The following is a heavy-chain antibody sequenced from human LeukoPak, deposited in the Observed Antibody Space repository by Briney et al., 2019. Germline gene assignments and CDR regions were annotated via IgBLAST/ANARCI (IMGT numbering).Heavy chain of an antibody. Sequence: KPSETLSLTCAVYGGSFSGYYWSWIRQPPGKGLEWIGEINHSGSTNYNPSLKSRVTISVDTSKNQFSLKLSSVTAADTAVYYCARAGRGTNQKSGVLVVIGAFDIWGQGTMVTVSS. CDR2: INHSGST. CDR3: ARAGRGTNQKSGVLVVIGAFDI. D-gene: IGHD3-22*01. CDR1: GGSFSGYY. V-gene: IGHV4-34*01. J-gene: IGHJ3*02.